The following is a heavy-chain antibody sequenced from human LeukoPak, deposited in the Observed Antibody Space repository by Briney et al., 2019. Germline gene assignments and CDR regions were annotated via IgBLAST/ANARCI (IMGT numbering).Heavy chain of an antibody. CDR3: ARASRGFGLGMDV. CDR1: GVSFSGYF. CDR2: VSQSGDT. Sequence: ASETLSLTCAVYGVSFSGYFCSWIRQSPGKDLEWIGEVSQSGDTYYNPSLTSRVTMSVDTSKNQFSLKLSSMNAADTAMYYCARASRGFGLGMDVWGKGTTVTVSS. J-gene: IGHJ6*03. V-gene: IGHV4-34*01. D-gene: IGHD3/OR15-3a*01.